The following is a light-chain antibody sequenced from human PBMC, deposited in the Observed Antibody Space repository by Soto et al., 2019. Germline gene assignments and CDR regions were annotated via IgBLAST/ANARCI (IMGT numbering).Light chain of an antibody. CDR1: QSVSSY. CDR2: DAS. CDR3: QQRSNWPIT. V-gene: IGKV3-11*01. Sequence: DIVLTQSPATLSLSPGERATLSCRASQSVSSYLAWYQQKPGQAPRLLIYDASNRATGIPARFSGSGSGIDFTLTISSLEPEDFAVYYCQQRSNWPITFGQGTRLEIK. J-gene: IGKJ5*01.